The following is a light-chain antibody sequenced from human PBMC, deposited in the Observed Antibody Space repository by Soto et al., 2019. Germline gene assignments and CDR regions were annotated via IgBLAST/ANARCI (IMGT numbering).Light chain of an antibody. CDR3: ASYTTHTARFV. J-gene: IGLJ1*01. V-gene: IGLV2-18*02. CDR1: SSDVGSYNR. CDR2: EVS. Sequence: QSALTQPPSVSGSPGQSVTIPCTRTSSDVGSYNRVSWYHQAPGTAPRLMIYEVSNRPSGVPDRFSGSKSGNTASLTISGLQAEDEADYYCASYTTHTARFVFGTGTKLTVL.